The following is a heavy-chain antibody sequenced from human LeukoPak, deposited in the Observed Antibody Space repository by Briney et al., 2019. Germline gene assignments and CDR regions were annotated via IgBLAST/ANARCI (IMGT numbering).Heavy chain of an antibody. D-gene: IGHD3-16*01. Sequence: ASVKVSCKASGYPFTGYYLHWVRQAPGQGLEWMGWINPNSGFTNYAQKFQGRVTMTRDTSISTAYMELSRLRSDDTAVYYCVTVYSFGDYWGQGTLVTVSS. J-gene: IGHJ4*02. CDR2: INPNSGFT. V-gene: IGHV1-2*02. CDR1: GYPFTGYY. CDR3: VTVYSFGDY.